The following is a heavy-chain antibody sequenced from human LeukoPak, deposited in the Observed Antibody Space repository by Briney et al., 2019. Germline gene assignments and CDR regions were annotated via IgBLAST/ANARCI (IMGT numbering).Heavy chain of an antibody. Sequence: PGGSLRLSCAASGFIFSSFEMNWVRQAPGKGLEWVSYISSSGNTMYYADSVEGRFTISRDNAKNSLYLQMNSLRAEDTALYYCARARNDYDSNGFSLLDYWGQGTLVTVSS. CDR3: ARARNDYDSNGFSLLDY. J-gene: IGHJ4*02. D-gene: IGHD3-22*01. CDR1: GFIFSSFE. CDR2: ISSSGNTM. V-gene: IGHV3-48*03.